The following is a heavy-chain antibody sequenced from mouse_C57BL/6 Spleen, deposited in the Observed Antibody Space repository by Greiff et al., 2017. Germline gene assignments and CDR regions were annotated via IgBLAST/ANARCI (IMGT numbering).Heavy chain of an antibody. CDR1: GYAFSSSW. CDR3: ATLYYFDY. D-gene: IGHD6-1*01. J-gene: IGHJ2*01. V-gene: IGHV1-82*01. CDR2: IYPGDGDT. Sequence: VQLQQSGPELVKPGASVKISCKASGYAFSSSWMNWVKQRPGKGLEWIGRIYPGDGDTNYNGKFKGKATLTADKSSSTAYMQLSSLTSEDSAVXFCATLYYFDYWGQGTTLTVSS.